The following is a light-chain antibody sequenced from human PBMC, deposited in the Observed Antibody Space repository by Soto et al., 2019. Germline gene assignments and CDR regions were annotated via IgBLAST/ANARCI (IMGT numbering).Light chain of an antibody. V-gene: IGLV2-14*01. J-gene: IGLJ1*01. CDR3: SSYTSSSTLVV. CDR2: DVS. CDR1: SSDVGGYNY. Sequence: QSVLTQPASVSGSPGQSITSSCTGTSSDVGGYNYVSWYQQHPGKAPKLMIYDVSNRPSGVSNRFSGSKSGNTASLTISGLQAEDEADYYCSSYTSSSTLVVFGTGTKLTVL.